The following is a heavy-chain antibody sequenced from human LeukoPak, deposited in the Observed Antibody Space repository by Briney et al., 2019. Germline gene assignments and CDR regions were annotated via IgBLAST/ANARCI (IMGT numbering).Heavy chain of an antibody. CDR3: ARIGYSSSSNDY. CDR1: GFTFNNYW. V-gene: IGHV3-7*01. D-gene: IGHD6-6*01. J-gene: IGHJ4*02. CDR2: IKQDGSVK. Sequence: GGSLRLSCAASGFTFNNYWMSWVRQAPGKGLEWVANIKQDGSVKHYVDSVRGRFTISRDNAKNSLYLQMNSLRAGDTAVYYCARIGYSSSSNDYWGQGTLVIVSS.